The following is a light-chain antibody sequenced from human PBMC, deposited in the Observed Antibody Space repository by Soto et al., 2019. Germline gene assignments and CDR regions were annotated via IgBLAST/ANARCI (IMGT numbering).Light chain of an antibody. CDR3: QQYGSSPPRT. CDR1: QSVSSSY. J-gene: IGKJ1*01. Sequence: EIVLTQSPGTLSLSPGERATLSCRASQSVSSSYLAWYQQKPGQAPRLLIYGASSSATGIPDRFSGSGSGTDFTLTISRLQPEDFAVYYCQQYGSSPPRTFGQGTKVKIK. V-gene: IGKV3-20*01. CDR2: GAS.